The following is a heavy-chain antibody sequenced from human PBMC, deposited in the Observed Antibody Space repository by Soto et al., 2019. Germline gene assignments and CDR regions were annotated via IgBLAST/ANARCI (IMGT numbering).Heavy chain of an antibody. Sequence: GSLRLSCAASEVAFSSYAISLVRQAPGNGLEWVSAISGGGVNTYYADSVKGRFTISRDNSKNTLYLQMSGLRAEDTAVYYCAKIVATTRIYGMDVCGQRTTVTFCS. D-gene: IGHD5-12*01. J-gene: IGHJ6*02. CDR1: EVAFSSYA. V-gene: IGHV3-23*01. CDR3: AKIVATTRIYGMDV. CDR2: ISGGGVNT.